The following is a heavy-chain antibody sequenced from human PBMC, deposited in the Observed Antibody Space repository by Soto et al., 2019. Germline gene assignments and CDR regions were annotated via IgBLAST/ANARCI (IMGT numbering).Heavy chain of an antibody. D-gene: IGHD3-10*01. J-gene: IGHJ3*02. CDR2: INPSGGST. CDR3: ARERVRGVTAFDI. Sequence: QVQLVQSGAEVKKPGASVKVSCKASGYTFTSYYMHWVRQAPGQGLEWMGIINPSGGSTSYAQKFQGRVTMTKDTSTSTVYMELSSLRSEDTAVYYCARERVRGVTAFDIWGQGTMVTVSS. V-gene: IGHV1-46*03. CDR1: GYTFTSYY.